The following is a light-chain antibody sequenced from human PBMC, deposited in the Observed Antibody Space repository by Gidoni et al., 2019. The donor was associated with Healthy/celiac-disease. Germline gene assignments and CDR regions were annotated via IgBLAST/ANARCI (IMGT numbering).Light chain of an antibody. CDR3: QQRSNWMYT. Sequence: EIVLTQSPATLSLSPGERATLSCKASQSVSSYLAWYQQKPGQAPRLLIYDASHRATGIPARFSGGGSGTDFTLTISSLEPEDFAVYYCQQRSNWMYTFGQGTKLEIK. V-gene: IGKV3-11*01. CDR1: QSVSSY. CDR2: DAS. J-gene: IGKJ2*01.